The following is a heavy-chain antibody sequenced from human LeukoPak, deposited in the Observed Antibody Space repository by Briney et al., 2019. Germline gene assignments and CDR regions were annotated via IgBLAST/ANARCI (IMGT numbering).Heavy chain of an antibody. CDR2: ISSSSSYI. Sequence: NPGGSLRLSCAASGFPFSRYSMNWVRQAPGKGLEWVSSISSSSSYIYYADSVKGRFTISRDNTKNSLYLQMNSLSTEDTAVYYCASEDIVVVPAATFFDLRGQGTLVTVSS. CDR3: ASEDIVVVPAATFFDL. D-gene: IGHD2-2*01. CDR1: GFPFSRYS. J-gene: IGHJ1*01. V-gene: IGHV3-21*01.